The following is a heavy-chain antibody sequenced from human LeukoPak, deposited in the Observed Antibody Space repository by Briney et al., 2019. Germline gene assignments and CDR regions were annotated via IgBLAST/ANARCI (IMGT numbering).Heavy chain of an antibody. V-gene: IGHV3-9*03. Sequence: PGGSLRLSCAASGFIFDDYAMHWVRQAPEKGLEWVSGITWNSDNIGYADSVKGRFTISRDNAKNSLYLQMNSLRAEDMAFYYCAKAQAVVNPDLHDTFDIWGQGTMVTVSS. CDR3: AKAQAVVNPDLHDTFDI. CDR2: ITWNSDNI. CDR1: GFIFDDYA. D-gene: IGHD3-22*01. J-gene: IGHJ3*02.